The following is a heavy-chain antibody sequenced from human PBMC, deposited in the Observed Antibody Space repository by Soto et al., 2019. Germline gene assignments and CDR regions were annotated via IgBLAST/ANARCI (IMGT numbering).Heavy chain of an antibody. CDR1: GFSLTTSGVG. Sequence: QITLNESGPTVVKPAETLTLTCTFSGFSLTTSGVGVGWISQSPGKAPEWLALIYWDDDKRYSASLKSRLTITKDTSKNQVVLTRASVDPADTATYYCAHRILRTVFGLVTTTAIYFDFWGQGTPVVVSS. J-gene: IGHJ4*02. CDR2: IYWDDDK. CDR3: AHRILRTVFGLVTTTAIYFDF. V-gene: IGHV2-5*02. D-gene: IGHD3-3*01.